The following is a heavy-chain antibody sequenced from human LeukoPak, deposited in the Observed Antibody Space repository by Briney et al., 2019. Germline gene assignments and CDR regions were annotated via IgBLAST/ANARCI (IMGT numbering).Heavy chain of an antibody. V-gene: IGHV4-61*01. CDR2: TFSTST. CDR3: ARYKFHNYFDP. J-gene: IGHJ5*02. CDR1: GDSVSSSPYY. Sequence: SETLSLTCSVSGDSVSSSPYYWGWIRQPPGKGLEWIGNTFSTSTLYNASLRGRVTIVVDTSKNQFSLKLTSATAADTAIYFCARYKFHNYFDPWGQGTLVVVSS. D-gene: IGHD5-24*01.